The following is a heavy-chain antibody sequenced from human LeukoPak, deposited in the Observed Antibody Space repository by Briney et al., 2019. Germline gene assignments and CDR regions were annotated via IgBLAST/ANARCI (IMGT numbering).Heavy chain of an antibody. D-gene: IGHD6-13*01. CDR1: GFTFSDYY. V-gene: IGHV3-11*06. Sequence: PGGSLRLSCAASGFTFSDYYMIWLRQAPGKGLEGVSYISSSSRYTNYADSVKGRFTIFRDNPKNSLYLQMNSLRAEDTAVYYCARDISSSWPYYYGMDVWGKGTTVTVSS. CDR3: ARDISSSWPYYYGMDV. J-gene: IGHJ6*04. CDR2: ISSSSRYT.